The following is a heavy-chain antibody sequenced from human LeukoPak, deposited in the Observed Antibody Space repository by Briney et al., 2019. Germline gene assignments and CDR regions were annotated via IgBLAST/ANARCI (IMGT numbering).Heavy chain of an antibody. CDR2: INTNTGNP. D-gene: IGHD6-19*01. V-gene: IGHV7-4-1*02. CDR1: GYTFTSYA. Sequence: ASVKVXCXASGYTFTSYAMNWVRQAPGQGLEWMGWINTNTGNPTYAQGFTGRFVFSLDTSVSTAYLQISSLKAEDTAVYYCARDQWLGPRGAFDIWGQGTMVTVSS. CDR3: ARDQWLGPRGAFDI. J-gene: IGHJ3*02.